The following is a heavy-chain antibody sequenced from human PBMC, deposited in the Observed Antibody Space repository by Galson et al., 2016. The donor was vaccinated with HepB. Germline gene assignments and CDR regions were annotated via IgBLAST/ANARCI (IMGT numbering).Heavy chain of an antibody. CDR2: IYYSGST. CDR1: GGSISHYY. D-gene: IGHD2-2*02. V-gene: IGHV4-59*01. J-gene: IGHJ4*02. Sequence: LTCSVSGGSISHYYWSWIRQPPGKGLEWIGYIYYSGSTTYNPSLKSRVSMSVDTSKNQFSLRLNSVTAADTAVYYCARGLYCSRTTCYTAPFEYWGQGAPVTVSS. CDR3: ARGLYCSRTTCYTAPFEY.